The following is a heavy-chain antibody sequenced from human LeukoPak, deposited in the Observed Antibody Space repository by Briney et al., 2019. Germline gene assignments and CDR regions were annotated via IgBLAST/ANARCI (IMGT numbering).Heavy chain of an antibody. CDR1: GFTVSSNY. CDR3: ARESAGSSGWYPDY. Sequence: QPGGSLRLSCAASGFTVSSNYMSWVRQAPGKGLEWVSVIYSGGSTYYADSVKGRFTISRDNSKNTLYLQMNSLRAEDTAVYYCARESAGSSGWYPDYWGQGTLVTVSS. V-gene: IGHV3-66*01. D-gene: IGHD6-19*01. J-gene: IGHJ4*02. CDR2: IYSGGST.